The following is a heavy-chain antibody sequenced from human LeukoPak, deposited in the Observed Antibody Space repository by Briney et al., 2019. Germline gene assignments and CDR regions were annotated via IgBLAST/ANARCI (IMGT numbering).Heavy chain of an antibody. V-gene: IGHV5-51*01. D-gene: IGHD2-15*01. CDR1: GSSFTSYW. Sequence: GESLQISCQGSGSSFTSYWIGWVRQLPGKGLERMGIIYPGDSDTRYSPSFQGQVTISADKSISTAYLQWSSLKASDTAMYYCARRVDSGFSIDYWGQGTLVTVSS. CDR3: ARRVDSGFSIDY. CDR2: IYPGDSDT. J-gene: IGHJ4*02.